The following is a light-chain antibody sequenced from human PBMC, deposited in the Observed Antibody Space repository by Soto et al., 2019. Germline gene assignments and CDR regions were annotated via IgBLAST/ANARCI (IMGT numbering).Light chain of an antibody. J-gene: IGLJ2*01. CDR3: CSYAGSSTTSVV. V-gene: IGLV2-23*01. Sequence: QSVLTQPASVSGSPGQSITISCTGTSSDVGSYNLVSWYQQHPGKAPKLMIYEGSKRPSGVSNRFSGSKSGSTASLTISGLQAEDEADYYCCSYAGSSTTSVVFGGGTKLTVL. CDR2: EGS. CDR1: SSDVGSYNL.